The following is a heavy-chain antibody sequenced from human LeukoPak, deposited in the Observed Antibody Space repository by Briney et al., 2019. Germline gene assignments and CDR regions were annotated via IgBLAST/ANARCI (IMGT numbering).Heavy chain of an antibody. J-gene: IGHJ4*02. Sequence: GGSLRLSCAASGFTFSKYGMSWVRQAPGQGLEWVSSISGSGGSTDYADSVKGRFTISRDYSKNTLYLQTSSLRVEDTALYYCTKEQSNYGSGTYTDYWGQGTLVSVSS. CDR1: GFTFSKYG. CDR3: TKEQSNYGSGTYTDY. CDR2: ISGSGGST. D-gene: IGHD3-10*01. V-gene: IGHV3-23*01.